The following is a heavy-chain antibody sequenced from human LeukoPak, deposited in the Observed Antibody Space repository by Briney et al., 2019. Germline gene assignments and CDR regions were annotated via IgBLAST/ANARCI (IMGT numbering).Heavy chain of an antibody. CDR3: ARDPSLDY. CDR2: ISSSGLTI. J-gene: IGHJ4*02. Sequence: PGGSLRLSCAASGFTFSSYEMNWVRQAPGKGLEWVSYISSSGLTIDYADSVKGRFTISRDNAKNSLYLRMNSLRAEDTAVYYCARDPSLDYWGQGTLVTVSS. CDR1: GFTFSSYE. V-gene: IGHV3-48*03.